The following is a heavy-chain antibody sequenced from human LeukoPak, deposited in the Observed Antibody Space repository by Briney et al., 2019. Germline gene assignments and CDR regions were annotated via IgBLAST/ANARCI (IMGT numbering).Heavy chain of an antibody. J-gene: IGHJ5*02. CDR1: GYTFTSYA. CDR2: MNANNGHT. D-gene: IGHD2-2*01. Sequence: ASVKVSCKASGYTFTSYAMHWVRQAPGQRLEWMGWMNANNGHTGYAQKFQGRVTMTRSTFISTAYMELNSLRSDDTAVYYCAREYCSSTSCSGGWWFDPWGQGTLVTVSS. V-gene: IGHV1-8*02. CDR3: AREYCSSTSCSGGWWFDP.